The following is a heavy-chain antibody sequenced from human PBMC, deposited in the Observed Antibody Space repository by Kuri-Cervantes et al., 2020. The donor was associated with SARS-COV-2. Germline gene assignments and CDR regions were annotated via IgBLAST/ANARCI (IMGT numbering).Heavy chain of an antibody. J-gene: IGHJ5*02. Sequence: GESLKISCAASGFTLSNYNMNWVRQAPGKGLEWVSYISTSSSTIYYVDSVEGRFTISRDNAKNTLFLQMNSLRDEDTAVYYCARGGRGVVVPAAKTNWFDPWGQGTLVTVSS. D-gene: IGHD2-2*01. CDR3: ARGGRGVVVPAAKTNWFDP. V-gene: IGHV3-48*02. CDR1: GFTLSNYN. CDR2: ISTSSSTI.